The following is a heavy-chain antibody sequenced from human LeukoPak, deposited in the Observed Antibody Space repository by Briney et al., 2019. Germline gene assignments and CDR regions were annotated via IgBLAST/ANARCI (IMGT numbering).Heavy chain of an antibody. D-gene: IGHD2-15*01. V-gene: IGHV3-11*03. J-gene: IGHJ4*02. Sequence: PGGSLRLSCAASGFTFSDYYMSWIRQAPGQGLEWISFISGSGTNTKYADSVKGRFTISRDNAKNSLYLQMNGLRAEDTAVYYCARLKIGGVAATYYFDYWGQGTLVTVSS. CDR2: ISGSGTNT. CDR3: ARLKIGGVAATYYFDY. CDR1: GFTFSDYY.